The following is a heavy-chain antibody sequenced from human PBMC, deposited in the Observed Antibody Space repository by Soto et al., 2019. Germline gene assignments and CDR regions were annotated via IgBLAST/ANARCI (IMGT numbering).Heavy chain of an antibody. Sequence: QITLKESGPTLVKPTQTLTLTCTFSGFSLSTSGVGVGWIRQPPGKALEWLALIYWDDDKRYSPSLKSRLTITKDTSKNQVVLTITNMDPVDTATYYCAHSLPAYVGYPGVYYYYYMDVWGKGTTVTVSS. CDR2: IYWDDDK. CDR3: AHSLPAYVGYPGVYYYYYMDV. CDR1: GFSLSTSGVG. V-gene: IGHV2-5*02. D-gene: IGHD3-16*01. J-gene: IGHJ6*03.